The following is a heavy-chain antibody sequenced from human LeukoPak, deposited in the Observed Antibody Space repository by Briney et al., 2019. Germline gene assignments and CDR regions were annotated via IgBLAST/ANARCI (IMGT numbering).Heavy chain of an antibody. CDR2: INPNSGGT. Sequence: ASVKVSCKASGYTFTGYYMHWVRQAPGQGLEWMGWINPNSGGTNYAQKFQGRVTMTRDTSISTAYMELSRPRSDDTAVYYCASHSSGWYEYYFDYWGQGTLVTVSS. J-gene: IGHJ4*02. CDR1: GYTFTGYY. D-gene: IGHD6-19*01. V-gene: IGHV1-2*02. CDR3: ASHSSGWYEYYFDY.